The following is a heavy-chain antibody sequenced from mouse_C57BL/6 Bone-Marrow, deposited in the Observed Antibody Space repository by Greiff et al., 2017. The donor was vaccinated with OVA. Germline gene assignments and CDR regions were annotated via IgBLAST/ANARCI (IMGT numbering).Heavy chain of an antibody. Sequence: EVKLMESGGGLVQPGGSLKLSCAASGFTFSDYYMYWVRQTPEKRLEWVAYISNGGGSTYYPDTVKGRFTISRDNAKNPLYLQMSRLKSEDTAMYYCARHADGYYFAYWGQGTLVTVSA. CDR1: GFTFSDYY. D-gene: IGHD2-3*01. J-gene: IGHJ3*01. V-gene: IGHV5-12*01. CDR2: ISNGGGST. CDR3: ARHADGYYFAY.